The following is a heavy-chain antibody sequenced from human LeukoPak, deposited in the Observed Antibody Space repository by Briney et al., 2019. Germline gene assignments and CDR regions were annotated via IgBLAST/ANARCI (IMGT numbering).Heavy chain of an antibody. CDR2: IIPIFGTA. D-gene: IGHD3-3*01. CDR3: ASDLSDFWSGFGF. V-gene: IGHV1-69*05. J-gene: IGHJ4*02. CDR1: GGTFSSYA. Sequence: ASVKVSCKASGGTFSSYAISWVRQAPGQGLEWMGRIIPIFGTANYAQKFQGRVTITTDESTSTAYMELSSLRSEDTAVYYCASDLSDFWSGFGFWGQGTLVTVSS.